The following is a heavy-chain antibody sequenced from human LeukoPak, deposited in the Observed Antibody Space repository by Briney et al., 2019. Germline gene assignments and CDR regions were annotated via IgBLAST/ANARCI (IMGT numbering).Heavy chain of an antibody. D-gene: IGHD5-24*01. Sequence: PGGSLRLSCAASGFTFSNYGINWVRQAPGKGLEWVSYISSAGSYIHYADSVKGRFTISRDNAKNSLFLQMNGLRAEDTAVYYCARGRGGDGYNWLCYFDYWGQGTLVTVSS. CDR1: GFTFSNYG. CDR2: ISSAGSYI. V-gene: IGHV3-21*01. J-gene: IGHJ4*02. CDR3: ARGRGGDGYNWLCYFDY.